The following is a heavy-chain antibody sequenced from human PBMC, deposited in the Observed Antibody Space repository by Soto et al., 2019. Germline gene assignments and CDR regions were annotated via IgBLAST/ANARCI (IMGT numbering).Heavy chain of an antibody. CDR1: GGSISRKY. J-gene: IGHJ6*02. D-gene: IGHD3-3*01. CDR3: ARVDYDFWGGSSPSNYGMDV. V-gene: IGHV4-59*01. CDR2: IFHSGST. Sequence: PGETLSLTCAVSGGSISRKYWSWVRQPPGKGLEWIGYIFHSGSTTYNPSLKSRVTMSVDTSKNQFSLNLSSVTAADTAVYYCARVDYDFWGGSSPSNYGMDVWGQGTKVT.